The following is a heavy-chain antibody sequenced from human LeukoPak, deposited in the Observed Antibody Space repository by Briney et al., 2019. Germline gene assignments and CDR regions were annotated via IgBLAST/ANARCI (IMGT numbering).Heavy chain of an antibody. CDR2: ISSNGSTI. V-gene: IGHV3-48*01. CDR3: AKDPQLTWCYFDY. D-gene: IGHD5-24*01. Sequence: GGSLRLSCVVSGFIFSSSSMNWVRQAPGKGLEWISYISSNGSTIYYADSVKGRFTISRDNSKNTLYLQMNSLRAEDTAFYYCAKDPQLTWCYFDYWGQGTLVTVSS. CDR1: GFIFSSSS. J-gene: IGHJ4*02.